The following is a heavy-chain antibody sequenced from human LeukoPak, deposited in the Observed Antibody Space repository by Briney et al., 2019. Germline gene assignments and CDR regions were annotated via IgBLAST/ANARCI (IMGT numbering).Heavy chain of an antibody. CDR2: ISWDGGIT. CDR1: GFTFDDYA. CDR3: AKGSPEGYYYYYMDV. V-gene: IGHV3-43D*03. Sequence: GGSLRLSFAASGFTFDDYAIPSVRQAPGKGLEWVSLISWDGGITYYADSVKGRFTISRDNSKNSLYLQMNSLRAEDTALYYCAKGSPEGYYYYYMDVWGKGTTVTVSS. J-gene: IGHJ6*03.